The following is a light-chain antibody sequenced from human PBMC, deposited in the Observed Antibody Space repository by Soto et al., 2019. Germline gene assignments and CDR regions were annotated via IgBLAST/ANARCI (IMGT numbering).Light chain of an antibody. CDR3: QQRTNWVT. CDR2: DAS. J-gene: IGKJ4*01. V-gene: IGKV3-11*01. Sequence: EIVLTQSPGTLSLSPGERATLSCRASQTVRNNYLAWYQQKPGQAPRLLIYDASKRATGIPARFSGSGSGTDFTLTISSLEPEDFAVYYCQQRTNWVTFGGGTKVDIK. CDR1: QTVRNNY.